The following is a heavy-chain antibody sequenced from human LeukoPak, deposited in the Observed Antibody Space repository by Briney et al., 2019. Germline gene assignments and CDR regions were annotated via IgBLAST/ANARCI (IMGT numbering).Heavy chain of an antibody. CDR2: IYNSGST. CDR3: ARMGRGVSFRKGAFDI. D-gene: IGHD3-10*01. J-gene: IGHJ3*02. Sequence: SQTLSLTCTVSGGSISSGSYYWSWIRQPAGKGLEWIGRIYNSGSTNYNPSLKSRVTISVDTSKNQFSLNLRFVTAADTAVYYCARMGRGVSFRKGAFDIWGQGTMVTVSS. V-gene: IGHV4-61*02. CDR1: GGSISSGSYY.